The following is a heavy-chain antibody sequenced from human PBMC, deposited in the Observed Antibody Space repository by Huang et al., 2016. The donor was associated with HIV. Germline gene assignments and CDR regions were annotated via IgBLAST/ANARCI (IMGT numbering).Heavy chain of an antibody. Sequence: EVHLVESGGGLVRPGRSLRLSCAASGFTFRRYWMNWVRPVPGRGLEWVANINLDGSERFYVDSVRGRFTISRDNANNSVSLQLNSVKAEDTGVYYCARGFQAKPGDYWGQGTLVTVSS. J-gene: IGHJ4*02. CDR3: ARGFQAKPGDY. V-gene: IGHV3-7*01. CDR1: GFTFRRYW. CDR2: INLDGSER.